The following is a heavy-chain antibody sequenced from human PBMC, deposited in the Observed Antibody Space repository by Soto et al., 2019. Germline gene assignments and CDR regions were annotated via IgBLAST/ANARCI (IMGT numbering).Heavy chain of an antibody. Sequence: SETLSLTCAVYGESFSAYYWNWIRQSPGKGLEWIGEINHSGSSTYNPSIESRVTMTVDTSKIQFSQKLSYVTAADTAVYYCARVCGGDCHYGMDVWGQGTTVT. D-gene: IGHD2-21*02. J-gene: IGHJ6*02. CDR1: GESFSAYY. CDR2: INHSGSS. CDR3: ARVCGGDCHYGMDV. V-gene: IGHV4-34*09.